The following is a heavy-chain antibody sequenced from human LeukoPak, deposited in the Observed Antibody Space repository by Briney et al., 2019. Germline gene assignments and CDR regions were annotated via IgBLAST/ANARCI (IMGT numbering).Heavy chain of an antibody. CDR3: ARQYCSGGSCYIGY. CDR1: GYSISSGYY. D-gene: IGHD2-15*01. V-gene: IGHV4-38-2*01. Sequence: SSETLSLTCAVSGYSISSGYYWGWIRQPPGKGLEWIGSIYHSGSTYYNPSPKSRVTISVDTSKNQFSLKLSSVTAADTAVYYCARQYCSGGSCYIGYWGQGTLVTVSS. CDR2: IYHSGST. J-gene: IGHJ4*02.